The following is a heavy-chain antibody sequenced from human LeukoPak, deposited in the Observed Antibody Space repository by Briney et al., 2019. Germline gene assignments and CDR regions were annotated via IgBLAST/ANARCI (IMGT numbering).Heavy chain of an antibody. CDR3: ARVKVLRFLEWFLDF. D-gene: IGHD3-3*01. Sequence: SETLSLTCSVSGSSVSSDEYYWSWVRQPPGKGLEWIGYVYYSGSSYYNPSLESRVTMSVEVSKNQFSLELRSVTAADTAVYYCARVKVLRFLEWFLDFWGQGALVTVSS. CDR1: GSSVSSDEYY. V-gene: IGHV4-31*03. CDR2: VYYSGSS. J-gene: IGHJ4*02.